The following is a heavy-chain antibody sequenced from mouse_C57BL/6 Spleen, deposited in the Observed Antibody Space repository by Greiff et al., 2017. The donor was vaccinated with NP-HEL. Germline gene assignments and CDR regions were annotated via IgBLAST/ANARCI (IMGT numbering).Heavy chain of an antibody. Sequence: ESGPGLVKPSQSLSLTCSVTGYSITSGYYWNWIRQFPGNKLEWMGYISYDGSNNYNPSLKNRISITRDTSKNQFFLKLNSVTTEDTATYYCARVLPYYFDYWGQGTTLTVSS. J-gene: IGHJ2*01. CDR3: ARVLPYYFDY. CDR1: GYSITSGYY. V-gene: IGHV3-6*01. CDR2: ISYDGSN. D-gene: IGHD5-5*01.